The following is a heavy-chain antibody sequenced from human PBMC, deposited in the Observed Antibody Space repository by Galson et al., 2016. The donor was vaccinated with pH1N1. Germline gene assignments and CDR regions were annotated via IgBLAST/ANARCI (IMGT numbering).Heavy chain of an antibody. Sequence: LRLSCAASGFSFSSYWMSWVRQAPGKGLEWVANIKQDGTEKYYVASVKGRFTISRDNAKNSLYLQMNGLRVEDTAVYYCVRATGAKSAYWGQGTLVTVSS. CDR1: GFSFSSYW. CDR2: IKQDGTEK. CDR3: VRATGAKSAY. J-gene: IGHJ4*02. V-gene: IGHV3-7*04. D-gene: IGHD4/OR15-4a*01.